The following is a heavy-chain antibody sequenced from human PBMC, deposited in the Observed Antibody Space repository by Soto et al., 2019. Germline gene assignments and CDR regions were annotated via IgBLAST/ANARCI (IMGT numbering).Heavy chain of an antibody. V-gene: IGHV4-39*01. J-gene: IGHJ4*02. D-gene: IGHD3-10*01. CDR1: GGPISSSSYY. CDR3: ARRGSGSYSDY. CDR2: IYYSGST. Sequence: SETLSLTCTVSGGPISSSSYYWGWIRQPPGKGLEWIGSIYYSGSTYYNPSLKSRVTISVDTSKNQFSLKLSSVTAADTAVYYCARRGSGSYSDYWGQGTLVTVS.